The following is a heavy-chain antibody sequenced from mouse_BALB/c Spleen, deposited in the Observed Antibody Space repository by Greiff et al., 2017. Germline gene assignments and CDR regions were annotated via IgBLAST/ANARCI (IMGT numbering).Heavy chain of an antibody. V-gene: IGHV1-12*01. CDR2: IYPGNGDT. Sequence: QVQLQQPGAELVKPGASVKMSCKASGYTFTSYNMHWVKQTPGQGLEWIGAIYPGNGDTSYNQKFKGKATLTADKSSSTAYMQLSSLTSEDSAVYYCARYKIYYAMDYWGQGTSVTVSS. CDR1: GYTFTSYN. J-gene: IGHJ4*01. CDR3: ARYKIYYAMDY.